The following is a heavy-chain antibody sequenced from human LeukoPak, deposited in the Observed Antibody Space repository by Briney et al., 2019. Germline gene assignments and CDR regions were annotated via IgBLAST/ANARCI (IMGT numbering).Heavy chain of an antibody. D-gene: IGHD6-6*01. CDR1: GFSFSSHD. CDR2: ITCGGYTT. V-gene: IGHV3-48*03. J-gene: IGHJ4*02. CDR3: AREASSYAPSEPFYFDY. Sequence: GGSLRLSCTDSGFSFSSHDMNWVRQAPGKGLEWVSYITCGGYTTRYAASVKGRFTISRDNAKNSLYLQMNSLKAEDTAVYYCAREASSYAPSEPFYFDYWGQGTLVTVSS.